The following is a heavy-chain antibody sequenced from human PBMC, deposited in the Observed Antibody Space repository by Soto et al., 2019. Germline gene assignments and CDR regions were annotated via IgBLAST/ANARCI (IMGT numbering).Heavy chain of an antibody. J-gene: IGHJ5*02. D-gene: IGHD3-10*01. CDR3: ALTGDSGSYLSSNWFDP. CDR2: IYWNDDK. Sequence: SGPTLVNPTQTLTLTCTFSGFSLSTSGVGVGWIRQPPGKALEWLALIYWNDDKRYSPSLKSRLTITKDTSKNQVVLTMTNMDPVDTATYYCALTGDSGSYLSSNWFDPWGQGTLVTVSS. V-gene: IGHV2-5*01. CDR1: GFSLSTSGVG.